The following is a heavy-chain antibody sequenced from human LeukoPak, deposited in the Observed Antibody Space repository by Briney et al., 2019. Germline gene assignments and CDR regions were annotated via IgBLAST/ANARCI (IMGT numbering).Heavy chain of an antibody. CDR1: GFTFSSYS. J-gene: IGHJ6*02. V-gene: IGHV3-21*01. Sequence: GSLRLSCAASGFTFSSYSMNWVRQAPGKGLEWVSSISSSSYIYYADSVKGRFTISRDNAKNSLYLQMNSLRAEDTAVYYCARDTSDDSSGYYHYYYYYGMDVWGQGTTVTVSS. CDR2: ISSSSYI. CDR3: ARDTSDDSSGYYHYYYYYGMDV. D-gene: IGHD3-22*01.